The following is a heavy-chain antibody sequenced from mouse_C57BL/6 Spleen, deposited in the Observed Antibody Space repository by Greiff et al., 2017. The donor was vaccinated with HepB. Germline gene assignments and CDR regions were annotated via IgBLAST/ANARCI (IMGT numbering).Heavy chain of an antibody. Sequence: DVMLVESGGGLVKPGGSLTLSCAASGFTFSSYTMSWVRQTPEKRLEWVATISGGGGNTYYPDSVKGRFTISRDNAKNTLYLQMSRLRAEDTALYYWARQGGRRGWYFDVWGTGTTVTVSS. J-gene: IGHJ1*03. CDR1: GFTFSSYT. D-gene: IGHD2-12*01. V-gene: IGHV5-9*01. CDR2: ISGGGGNT. CDR3: ARQGGRRGWYFDV.